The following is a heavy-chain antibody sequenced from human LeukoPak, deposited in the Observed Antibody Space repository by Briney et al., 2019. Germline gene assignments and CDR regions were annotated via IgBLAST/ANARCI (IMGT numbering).Heavy chain of an antibody. D-gene: IGHD3-10*01. J-gene: IGHJ5*02. Sequence: QAGGSLRLSCAASGFTFSSYAMSWVRQAPGKGLEWVSAISGSGGSTYYADSVKGQFTISRDNSKNTLYLQTNSLRAEDTAVYYCAKAVQFDWFDPWGQGTLVTVSS. CDR2: ISGSGGST. V-gene: IGHV3-23*01. CDR3: AKAVQFDWFDP. CDR1: GFTFSSYA.